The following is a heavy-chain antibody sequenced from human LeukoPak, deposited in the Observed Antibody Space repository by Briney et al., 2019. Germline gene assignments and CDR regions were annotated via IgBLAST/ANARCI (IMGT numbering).Heavy chain of an antibody. CDR3: AQSLGIAVAGGWFDP. CDR1: GDSVSSNSAA. CDR2: TYYRSKWYN. J-gene: IGHJ5*02. Sequence: SQTLSLTCAISGDSVSSNSAAWTRIRQSPSRGLEWLGRTYYRSKWYNDYAVSVRSRITINPDTSKNQFSLQLNSVTPEDTAVYYCAQSLGIAVAGGWFDPWGQGTLVTVSS. D-gene: IGHD6-19*01. V-gene: IGHV6-1*01.